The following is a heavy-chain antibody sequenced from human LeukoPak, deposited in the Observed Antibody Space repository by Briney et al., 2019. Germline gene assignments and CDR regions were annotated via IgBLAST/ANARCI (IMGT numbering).Heavy chain of an antibody. J-gene: IGHJ6*02. CDR2: IYPGDSDT. V-gene: IGHV5-51*01. D-gene: IGHD4-17*01. CDR3: ARYSIGTTVTTAYYYYGMDV. CDR1: GYSFTSYW. Sequence: GESLKISCKGSGYSFTSYWIGWVRQMPGKGLEWMGIIYPGDSDTRYSPSFQGQITISADKSISTAYLQWSSLKASDTAMYYCARYSIGTTVTTAYYYYGMDVWGQGTTVTVSS.